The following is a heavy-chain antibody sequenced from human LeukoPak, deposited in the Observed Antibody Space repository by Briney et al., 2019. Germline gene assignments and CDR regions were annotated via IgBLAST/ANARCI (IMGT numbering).Heavy chain of an antibody. V-gene: IGHV3-21*01. J-gene: IGHJ5*02. CDR3: ARDRDVRGLNWFDP. CDR2: ISSDNSNI. CDR1: GFTFSNTW. D-gene: IGHD3-10*01. Sequence: KPGGSLRLSCAASGFTFSNTWMSWVRQAPGKGLEWVSTISSDNSNIYYADSVKGRFTISRDNAKNSLYLQMNSLRVEDTAVYYCARDRDVRGLNWFDPWGQGTLVTVSS.